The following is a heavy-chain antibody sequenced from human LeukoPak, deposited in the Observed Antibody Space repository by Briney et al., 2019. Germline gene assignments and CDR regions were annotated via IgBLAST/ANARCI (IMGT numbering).Heavy chain of an antibody. CDR3: ARDSSGDDFWSGYYSLSEDYFDY. V-gene: IGHV4-4*07. D-gene: IGHD3-3*01. J-gene: IGHJ4*02. CDR2: IYTSGST. Sequence: SETLSLTCTVSGGSISSYYWSWIRQPAGKGLEWIGRIYTSGSTNYNPSLKSRVTMSVDTSKNKFSLKLSSVTAADTAVYYCARDSSGDDFWSGYYSLSEDYFDYWGQGTLVTVSS. CDR1: GGSISSYY.